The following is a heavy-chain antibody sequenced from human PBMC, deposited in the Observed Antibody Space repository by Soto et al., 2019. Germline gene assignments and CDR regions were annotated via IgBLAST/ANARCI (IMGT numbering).Heavy chain of an antibody. CDR1: GFTFSSYE. CDR3: GRGLYFITSGCFGD. Sequence: EVQLVESGGGLVQPGGSLRLSCAASGFTFSSYEMNWVRQAPGKGLEWVSYISSNGSTIYYADSVKGRFTISRDNTKNRLNRHLKSHIAADHPVYYCGRGLYFITSGCFGDRGHGAPVT. V-gene: IGHV3-48*03. CDR2: ISSNGSTI. D-gene: IGHD3-3*01. J-gene: IGHJ4*01.